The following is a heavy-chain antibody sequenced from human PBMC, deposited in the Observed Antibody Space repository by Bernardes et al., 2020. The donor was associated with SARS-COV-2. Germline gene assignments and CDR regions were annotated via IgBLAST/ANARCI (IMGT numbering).Heavy chain of an antibody. Sequence: LRLSCAASGFTFSSYGMHWVRQAPGKGLEWVAVISYDGSNKYYADSVKGRFTISRDNSKNTLYLQMNSLRAEDTAVYYCARDRGYYDFWSGYLGEPGLISYYYYYGMDVWGQGTTVTVSS. V-gene: IGHV3-30*03. CDR2: ISYDGSNK. CDR1: GFTFSSYG. D-gene: IGHD3-3*01. CDR3: ARDRGYYDFWSGYLGEPGLISYYYYYGMDV. J-gene: IGHJ6*02.